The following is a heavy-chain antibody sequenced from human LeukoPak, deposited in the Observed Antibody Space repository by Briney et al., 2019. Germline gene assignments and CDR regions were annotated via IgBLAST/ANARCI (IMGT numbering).Heavy chain of an antibody. CDR2: IWYDGSNA. CDR3: ARDRGAGKYYDY. V-gene: IGHV3-33*01. D-gene: IGHD4/OR15-4a*01. Sequence: GGSLRLSCAASGFTFRNHGMHWVRQAPGKGLEWVAIIWYDGSNAYYADSVKGRFTVSRDNSKKVLYLQMNSLRVEDTAVYYCARDRGAGKYYDYWGQGTQVTVSS. CDR1: GFTFRNHG. J-gene: IGHJ4*02.